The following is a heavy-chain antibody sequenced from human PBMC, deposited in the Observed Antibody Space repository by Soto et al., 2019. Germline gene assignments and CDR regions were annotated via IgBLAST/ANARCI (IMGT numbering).Heavy chain of an antibody. CDR1: GFTFSASA. CDR3: ARLDCSGGSCYPYYFEH. D-gene: IGHD2-15*01. CDR2: IRRNGRT. V-gene: IGHV3-73*01. J-gene: IGHJ4*02. Sequence: GGSLRLSCAASGFTFSASAMHWVRQASGKGLEWVGRIRRNGRTAYAASMQGRFTISRDDSKKTAYLQLNSLKTDDTAVYYCARLDCSGGSCYPYYFEHWGQGALVTVSS.